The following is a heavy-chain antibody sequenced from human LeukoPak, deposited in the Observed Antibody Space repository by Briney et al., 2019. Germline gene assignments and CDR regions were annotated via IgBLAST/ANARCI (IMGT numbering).Heavy chain of an antibody. CDR3: AKDLFPFGDRGGSDY. Sequence: GGSLRLSCAASGFTFSSYGMHWVRQAPGKGLEWVAFIRYDGSNKYYADSVKGRFTISRDNSKNTLYLQMNSLRAEDTAVYYCAKDLFPFGDRGGSDYWGQGTLVTVSS. V-gene: IGHV3-30*02. CDR2: IRYDGSNK. CDR1: GFTFSSYG. D-gene: IGHD3-10*01. J-gene: IGHJ4*02.